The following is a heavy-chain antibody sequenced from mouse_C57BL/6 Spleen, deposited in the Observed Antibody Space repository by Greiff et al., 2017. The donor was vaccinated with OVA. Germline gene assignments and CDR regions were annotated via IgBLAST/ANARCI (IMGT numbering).Heavy chain of an antibody. CDR2: IYPGSGNT. CDR3: AREDYGSSLAY. D-gene: IGHD1-1*01. J-gene: IGHJ3*01. V-gene: IGHV1-76*01. Sequence: QVQLKESGAELVRPGASVKLSCKASGYTFTDYYINWVKQRPGQGLEWIARIYPGSGNTYYNEKFKGKATLTAEKSSSTAYMQLSSLTSEDSAVYFCAREDYGSSLAYWGQGTLVTVSA. CDR1: GYTFTDYY.